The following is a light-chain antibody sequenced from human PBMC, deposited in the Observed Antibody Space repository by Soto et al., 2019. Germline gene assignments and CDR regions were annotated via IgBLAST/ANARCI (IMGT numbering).Light chain of an antibody. CDR3: RQRYSSRGT. V-gene: IGKV1-39*01. Sequence: DIQMTQSPSSLSASVGERVTITCRASQSIDKYLTWYQHKPGKAPYLLIYAASHLRRGVPTRFSDSRTGTSFTLSVSSLQYEDLETYHFRQRYSSRGTFGQGAQGQL. CDR1: QSIDKY. J-gene: IGKJ1*01. CDR2: AAS.